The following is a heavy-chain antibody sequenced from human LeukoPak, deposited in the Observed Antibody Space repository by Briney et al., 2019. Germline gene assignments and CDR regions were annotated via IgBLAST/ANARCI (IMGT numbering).Heavy chain of an antibody. D-gene: IGHD2-15*01. Sequence: SETLSLTCAVYGGSFSGYYWSWIRQPPGKGLEWIGEINHSGRTNYNPSLKSRVTISVDTSKHQFAMKLSSVIAADTAVYYCARARTLVASAPYDYWGQGTLVTVSS. CDR1: GGSFSGYY. J-gene: IGHJ4*02. CDR3: ARARTLVASAPYDY. CDR2: INHSGRT. V-gene: IGHV4-34*01.